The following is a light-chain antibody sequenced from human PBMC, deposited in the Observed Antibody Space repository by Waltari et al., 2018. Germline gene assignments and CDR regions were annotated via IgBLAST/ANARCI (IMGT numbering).Light chain of an antibody. Sequence: NFMLTQPHSVSESPGKTVTISCTRSSGSIASNYVQWYQQRPGSAPTTVIYEDNKRPSGVPDRCSGSIDSSSNSASLTISGLKTEDEADYYGQSYDTGNQVFGGGTKLTVL. CDR1: SGSIASNY. V-gene: IGLV6-57*03. J-gene: IGLJ2*01. CDR3: QSYDTGNQV. CDR2: EDN.